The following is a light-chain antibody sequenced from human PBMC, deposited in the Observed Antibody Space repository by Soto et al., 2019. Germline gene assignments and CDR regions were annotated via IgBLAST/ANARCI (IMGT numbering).Light chain of an antibody. CDR1: SSDVGSYNR. V-gene: IGLV2-18*02. CDR3: SSDPSSNTLV. CDR2: EVS. Sequence: QSALTQPPSVSGSPGQSVTISCTGTSSDVGSYNRVSWYQQPPGTAPKLMIYEVSNRPSGVPDRFSGSKSGNTASRTISGLRAEYEADYPRSSDPSSNTLVFGGGTKLTVL. J-gene: IGLJ3*02.